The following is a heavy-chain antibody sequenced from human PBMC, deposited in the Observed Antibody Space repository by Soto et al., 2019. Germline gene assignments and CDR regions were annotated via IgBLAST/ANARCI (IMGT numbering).Heavy chain of an antibody. Sequence: WGSLRLSCAASGFTFNSCWMSWVRQAPGEGPEWVCNINQDGSEKYYADSVEVRFTISRDNAKNPLYMQMNSLRAEDAAVYYCARDGEFSSSGSCTAHYGLYXWRKGTTCTISX. CDR1: GFTFNSCW. CDR3: ARDGEFSSSGSCTAHYGLYX. V-gene: IGHV3-7*01. CDR2: INQDGSEK. J-gene: IGHJ6*04. D-gene: IGHD2-15*01.